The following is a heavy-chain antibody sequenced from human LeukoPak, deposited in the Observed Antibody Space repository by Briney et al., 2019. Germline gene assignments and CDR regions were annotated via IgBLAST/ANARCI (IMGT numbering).Heavy chain of an antibody. CDR3: ARVADRFGYNYGIDEYFDY. D-gene: IGHD5-18*01. CDR1: GGSIKSYY. Sequence: SETLSLTCTVSGGSIKSYYWSWIRQPAGEGLEWLAHIYASGTTNYNPSLNSRVTMSVDTSKNQFSLRLASVTAADTAVYYCARVADRFGYNYGIDEYFDYWGQGTLVTVSS. J-gene: IGHJ4*02. V-gene: IGHV4-4*07. CDR2: IYASGTT.